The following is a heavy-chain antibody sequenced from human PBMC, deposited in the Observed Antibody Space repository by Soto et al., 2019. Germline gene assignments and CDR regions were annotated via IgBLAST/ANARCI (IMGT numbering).Heavy chain of an antibody. CDR2: ISPNNGDT. CDR1: GYTFTDHF. J-gene: IGHJ4*02. D-gene: IGHD3-3*01. V-gene: IGHV1-2*02. Sequence: QVQLVQSGAEVKKPEASVKVSCKASGYTFTDHFLHWMRQAPGQRLEWMGWISPNNGDTDYAQRFQGRVTVTRDTSISTAYLELRSLTSDDTAVYYCARGGSFFGGVKIPFEYWGQGTLVAV. CDR3: ARGGSFFGGVKIPFEY.